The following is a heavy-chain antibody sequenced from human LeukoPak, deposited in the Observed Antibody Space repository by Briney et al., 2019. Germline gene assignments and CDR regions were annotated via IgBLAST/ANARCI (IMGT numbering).Heavy chain of an antibody. J-gene: IGHJ4*02. CDR3: ARVQRWLQLLVY. Sequence: GASVKVSCKASGYTFTSYDTNWVRQATGRGLEWMGWMNPNSGNTGYAQKFQGRVTMTRNTSISTAYMELSSLRSEDTAVYYCARVQRWLQLLVYWGQGTLVTVSS. V-gene: IGHV1-8*01. CDR1: GYTFTSYD. CDR2: MNPNSGNT. D-gene: IGHD5-24*01.